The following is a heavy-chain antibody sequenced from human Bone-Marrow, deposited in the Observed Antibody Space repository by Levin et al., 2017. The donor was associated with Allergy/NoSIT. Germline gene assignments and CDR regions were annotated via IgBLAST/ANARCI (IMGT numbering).Heavy chain of an antibody. V-gene: IGHV4-59*11. Sequence: SQTLSLTCLVSGASLSNHYWSWVRQPLGKALEWIGYIFDTGRPNYNPSLEGPVSISVDSSQKQFSLWLKSVSAPDTDVYYCARHFPEGIAAYPYRMYDPWGQGTLVTVSS. CDR2: IFDTGRP. CDR1: GASLSNHY. CDR3: ARHFPEGIAAYPYRMYDP. D-gene: IGHD6-13*01. J-gene: IGHJ5*02.